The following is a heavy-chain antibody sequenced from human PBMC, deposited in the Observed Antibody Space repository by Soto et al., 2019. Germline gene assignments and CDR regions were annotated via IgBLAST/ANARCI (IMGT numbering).Heavy chain of an antibody. Sequence: QVQLVPSGAEVKKPGASVKVSCKASGYTFTSYGISWVRQAPGQGLEWMGWISAYTGNTNNAQKLQGRVTMTTDTSTRKAYMELRSLRSDDTAVYYCARDSRYCSSTSCSPYTRVRGVGGYWGQGTLVTVSS. CDR1: GYTFTSYG. J-gene: IGHJ4*02. CDR3: ARDSRYCSSTSCSPYTRVRGVGGY. CDR2: ISAYTGNT. V-gene: IGHV1-18*04. D-gene: IGHD2-2*01.